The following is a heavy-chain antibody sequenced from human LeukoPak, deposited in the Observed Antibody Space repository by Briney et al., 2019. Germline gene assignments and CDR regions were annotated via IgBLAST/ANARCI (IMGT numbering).Heavy chain of an antibody. CDR3: AKAPFGAATFDP. CDR2: ISGSGGTT. Sequence: GGSLRLSCAASGFTFNSYAMSWVRQAPGKGLEWVSAISGSGGTTYYADSVKGRFTISRDNSKNTLYLRMNSLRAEDTAVYYCAKAPFGAATFDPWGQGTLVTVSS. D-gene: IGHD2-15*01. V-gene: IGHV3-23*01. CDR1: GFTFNSYA. J-gene: IGHJ5*02.